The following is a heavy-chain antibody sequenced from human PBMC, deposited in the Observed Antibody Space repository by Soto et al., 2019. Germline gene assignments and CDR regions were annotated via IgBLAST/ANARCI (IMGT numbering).Heavy chain of an antibody. CDR1: GGSISSYY. Sequence: PAETLSRTCTVSGGSISSYYWSWIRQPPGKGLEWIGYIYSSGSTHYNPSLQNRVTISIDTSKNQVSLKVNSVTAADTAVYYCARDHPHSYGVYYFDYWGQGTPVTVSS. CDR2: IYSSGST. J-gene: IGHJ4*02. CDR3: ARDHPHSYGVYYFDY. V-gene: IGHV4-59*01. D-gene: IGHD5-18*01.